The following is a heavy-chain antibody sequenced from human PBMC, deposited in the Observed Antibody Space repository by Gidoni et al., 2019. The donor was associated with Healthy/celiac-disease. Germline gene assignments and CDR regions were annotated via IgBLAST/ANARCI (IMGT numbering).Heavy chain of an antibody. CDR2: IDWDDDK. J-gene: IGHJ4*02. Sequence: QVTLRESGPALVKPTQTLTLTCTFSGFSLSTSGMCVSWIRQPPGKALEWLALIDWDDDKYYITSLKTRLTISKDTSKNQVVLTMTNMDPVDTATYYCARTPPGQLWSLYYFDYWGQGTLVTVSS. CDR1: GFSLSTSGMC. D-gene: IGHD5-18*01. V-gene: IGHV2-70*01. CDR3: ARTPPGQLWSLYYFDY.